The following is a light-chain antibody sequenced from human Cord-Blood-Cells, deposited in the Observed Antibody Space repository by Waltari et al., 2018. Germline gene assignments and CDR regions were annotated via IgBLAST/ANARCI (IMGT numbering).Light chain of an antibody. J-gene: IGLJ1*01. Sequence: QSALTQPASVSGSPGQSITISCTGTSSDVGGYNYFSWYQQHPGQAPKLMIYDVSKRPSGVSNRFSGSKSGNTASLTISGLQAEDEADYYCSSYTSSSTYVFGTGTKVTVL. V-gene: IGLV2-14*01. CDR2: DVS. CDR3: SSYTSSSTYV. CDR1: SSDVGGYNY.